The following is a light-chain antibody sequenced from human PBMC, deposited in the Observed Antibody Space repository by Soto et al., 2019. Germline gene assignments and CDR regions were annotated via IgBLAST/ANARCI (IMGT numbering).Light chain of an antibody. CDR2: GAS. CDR3: QQYGTWWT. V-gene: IGKV3-15*01. J-gene: IGKJ1*01. CDR1: QSVSSN. Sequence: EIVMTQSPATLSVSPGERATLSFRASQSVSSNLAWYQQKPGQAPRILIYGASTRATGIPARFSGSGSGTEFPRTISSLQSEDFAVYYCQQYGTWWTVGQGTKVEIK.